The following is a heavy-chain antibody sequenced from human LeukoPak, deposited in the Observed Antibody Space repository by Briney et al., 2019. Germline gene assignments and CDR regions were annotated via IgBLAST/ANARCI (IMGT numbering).Heavy chain of an antibody. J-gene: IGHJ4*02. CDR1: GGSISSSSYY. D-gene: IGHD3-22*01. CDR2: IYYSGST. V-gene: IGHV4-39*07. CDR3: ANEGSGYYFDY. Sequence: SETLSLTCTVSGGSISSSSYYWGWIRQPPGKGLEWIGSIYYSGSTYYNPSLKSRVTISVDTSKNQFSLKLSSVTAADTAVYYCANEGSGYYFDYWGQGTLVTVSS.